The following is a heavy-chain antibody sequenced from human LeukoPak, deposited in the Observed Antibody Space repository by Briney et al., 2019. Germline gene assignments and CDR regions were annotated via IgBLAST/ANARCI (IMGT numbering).Heavy chain of an antibody. CDR1: GFTFSSYS. CDR3: ARGYGGGWYGYFDY. V-gene: IGHV3-21*01. Sequence: SGGSLRLSCAASGFTFSSYSMHWVRQAPGKGLEWVSSITSTSSYIYYADSLKGRFTVSRDNAKNSLYLQMNSLRAGDTAIYYCARGYGGGWYGYFDYWGQGSLVTVSS. J-gene: IGHJ4*02. D-gene: IGHD6-19*01. CDR2: ITSTSSYI.